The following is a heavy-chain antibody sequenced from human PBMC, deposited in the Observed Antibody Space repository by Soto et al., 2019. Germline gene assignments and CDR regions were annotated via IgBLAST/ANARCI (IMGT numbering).Heavy chain of an antibody. V-gene: IGHV3-23*01. Sequence: EVQLLESGGGLVQPGGSLRLSCAASGFTFSSYAMSWVRQAPGKGLEWVSAISGSGGSTYYADSVKGRFTISRDNSKNTLYLQMNSLRAEDTAVYYCAKTGEGVDYYYYYMDVWGKGTTVTVSS. D-gene: IGHD2-21*01. J-gene: IGHJ6*03. CDR3: AKTGEGVDYYYYYMDV. CDR1: GFTFSSYA. CDR2: ISGSGGST.